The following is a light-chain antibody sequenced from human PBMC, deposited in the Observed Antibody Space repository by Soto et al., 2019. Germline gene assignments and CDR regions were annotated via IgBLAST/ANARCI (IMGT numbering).Light chain of an antibody. Sequence: DIRMTQSPSTLSAVVGDRVTITCRASESVSSSVAWYQQKPGKAPKLLIYDASTLESGVPSRFSGSGFGTEFTLTINSLQPDDFAVYYCQHYNNWPFTFGQGTKLEIK. CDR1: ESVSSS. J-gene: IGKJ2*01. V-gene: IGKV1-5*01. CDR2: DAS. CDR3: QHYNNWPFT.